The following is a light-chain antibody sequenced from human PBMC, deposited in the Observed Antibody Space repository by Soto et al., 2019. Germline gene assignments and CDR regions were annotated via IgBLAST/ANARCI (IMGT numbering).Light chain of an antibody. CDR1: NTDIGVYNF. Sequence: QSALTQPPSASGSPGQSVTISCTGTNTDIGVYNFVSWYQQHPGKAPKLMIYEVSNRPSGVSNRFSGSKSGNTASLTISGLQAEDEADYYCSSYTSSSTVVFGGGTQLTVL. J-gene: IGLJ2*01. CDR2: EVS. CDR3: SSYTSSSTVV. V-gene: IGLV2-14*01.